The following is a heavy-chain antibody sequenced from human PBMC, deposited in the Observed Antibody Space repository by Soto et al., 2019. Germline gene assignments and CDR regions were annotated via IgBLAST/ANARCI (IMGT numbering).Heavy chain of an antibody. Sequence: SVKVACKASVYTFTSYAMHWVRQAPGQRLEWMGWINAGNGNTKYSQKFQGRVTITRDTSASTAYMELSSLRSEDTAVYYCARVNPTRGSGGCYGPLWYWGQGTLVTVSS. CDR3: ARVNPTRGSGGCYGPLWY. J-gene: IGHJ4*02. CDR2: INAGNGNT. D-gene: IGHD3-10*01. V-gene: IGHV1-3*01. CDR1: VYTFTSYA.